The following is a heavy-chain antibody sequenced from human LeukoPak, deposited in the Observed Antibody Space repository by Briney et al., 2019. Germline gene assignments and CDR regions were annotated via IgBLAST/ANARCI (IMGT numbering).Heavy chain of an antibody. V-gene: IGHV1-8*01. D-gene: IGHD3-22*01. CDR3: ARANYYDSSGYYGDY. Sequence: ASVNVSCQASGYTFTSYDINWVGQATGQGLEWMGWMNPNSGNTGYAQKFQGRVTMTSNTSISTAYMELSSLRSDETAVYYCARANYYDSSGYYGDYWGQGTLVTVSS. CDR2: MNPNSGNT. J-gene: IGHJ4*02. CDR1: GYTFTSYD.